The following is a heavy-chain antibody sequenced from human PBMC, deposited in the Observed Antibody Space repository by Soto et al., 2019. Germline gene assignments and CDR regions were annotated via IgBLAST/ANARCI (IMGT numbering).Heavy chain of an antibody. CDR1: GFSFSSYG. Sequence: VQLAESGGGVVQPGTSLRLSCVASGFSFSSYGMSWVRQSPGKGLEWVAVISNDGNYEFYADSVQCRFTISRDNSKSTVHLQMNSLKLEDTALYFCFRGRGASGIDPTCYMCDSWGQGNLVTVS. D-gene: IGHD2-2*01. CDR3: FRGRGASGIDPTCYMCDS. V-gene: IGHV3-30*03. CDR2: ISNDGNYE. J-gene: IGHJ4*02.